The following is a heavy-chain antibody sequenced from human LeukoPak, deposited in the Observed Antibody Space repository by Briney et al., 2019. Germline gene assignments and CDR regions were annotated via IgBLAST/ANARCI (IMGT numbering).Heavy chain of an antibody. D-gene: IGHD6-13*01. CDR3: ARVAAAGPYYFDY. V-gene: IGHV1-18*01. CDR1: GYTFTSYG. Sequence: ASVKVSCKASGYTFTSYGISWVRQAPGQGLEWMGWISAYNGNTNYAQKFQGRVTITTDESTSTAYMELSSLRSEDTAVYYCARVAAAGPYYFDYWGQGTLVTVSS. J-gene: IGHJ4*02. CDR2: ISAYNGNT.